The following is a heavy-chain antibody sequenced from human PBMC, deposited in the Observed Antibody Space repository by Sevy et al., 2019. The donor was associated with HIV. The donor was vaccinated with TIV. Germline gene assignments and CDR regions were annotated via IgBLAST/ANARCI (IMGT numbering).Heavy chain of an antibody. Sequence: SETLSLTCTVSGGSISSSSYYWGWIRQPPGKGLEWIGGIYYSGSTYYNPSLKSRVTISVDTSKNQFSLKLSSVTAADTAVYYCARHPPSSSWYGFDPWGQRTLVTVSS. J-gene: IGHJ5*02. CDR1: GGSISSSSYY. CDR2: IYYSGST. CDR3: ARHPPSSSWYGFDP. V-gene: IGHV4-39*01. D-gene: IGHD6-13*01.